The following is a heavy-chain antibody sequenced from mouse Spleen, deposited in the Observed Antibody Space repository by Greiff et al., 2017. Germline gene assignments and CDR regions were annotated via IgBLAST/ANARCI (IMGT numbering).Heavy chain of an antibody. V-gene: IGHV5-17*01. CDR1: GFTFSDYG. CDR3: ARRYDYGYYYAMDY. J-gene: IGHJ4*01. D-gene: IGHD2-4*01. CDR2: ISSGSSTI. Sequence: EVQGVESGGGLVKPGGSLKLSCAASGFTFSDYGMHWVRQAPEKGLEWVSYISSGSSTIYYADTVKGRFTISRDNAKNTLFLQMTSLRSEDTAMYYCARRYDYGYYYAMDYWGQGTSVTVSS.